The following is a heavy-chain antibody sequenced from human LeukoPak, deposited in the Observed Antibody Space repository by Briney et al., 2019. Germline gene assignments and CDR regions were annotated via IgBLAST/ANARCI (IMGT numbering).Heavy chain of an antibody. V-gene: IGHV1-8*01. J-gene: IGHJ4*02. D-gene: IGHD6-19*01. CDR2: MNPNSGNT. CDR3: ASAGIAVAGRDY. Sequence: GASVKVSCKASGYTFTSYDINWVRQATGQGLEWMGWMNPNSGNTGYAQKFQGRVTMTRNTSISTAYMELSSLRSEDTAVYYCASAGIAVAGRDYWGQGTLVTVSS. CDR1: GYTFTSYD.